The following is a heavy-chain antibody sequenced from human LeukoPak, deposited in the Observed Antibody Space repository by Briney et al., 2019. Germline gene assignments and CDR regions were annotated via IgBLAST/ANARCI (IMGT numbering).Heavy chain of an antibody. D-gene: IGHD6-13*01. Sequence: ASVKVSCKTSGYTFTGYYMHWVRQAPGQGLEWMGWINPNSGGTNYAPKFQGRVTMTRDTSISTDYMELSSPRSDDTAVYYCARLYSSTEVIDSWGQGTLVTVSS. CDR2: INPNSGGT. CDR1: GYTFTGYY. CDR3: ARLYSSTEVIDS. V-gene: IGHV1-2*02. J-gene: IGHJ4*02.